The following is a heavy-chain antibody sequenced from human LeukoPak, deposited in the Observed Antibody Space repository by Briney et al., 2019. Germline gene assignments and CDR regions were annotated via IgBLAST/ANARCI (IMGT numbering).Heavy chain of an antibody. CDR1: GGTFSSYA. CDR3: ASRDGYNAFDY. Sequence: SVKVSCKASGGTFSSYAISRVRQAPGQGLEWMGGIIPIFGTANYAQKFQGRVTITADESTSTAYKELSSLRSEDTAVYYCASRDGYNAFDYWGQGTLVTVSS. CDR2: IIPIFGTA. J-gene: IGHJ4*02. D-gene: IGHD5-24*01. V-gene: IGHV1-69*13.